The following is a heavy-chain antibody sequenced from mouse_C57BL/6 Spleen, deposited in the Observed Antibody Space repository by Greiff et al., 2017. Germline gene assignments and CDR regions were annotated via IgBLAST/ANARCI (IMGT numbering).Heavy chain of an antibody. CDR3: ARQDGSSYFDY. CDR2: IDPSDSYT. Sequence: VQLQQSGAELVKPGASVKLSCTASGFNIKDYYMHWVKQRPGQGLEWIGEIDPSDSYTNYNQKFKGKSTLTVDKSSSTAYMQLSSLTSEDSAVYYCARQDGSSYFDYWGQGTTLTVSS. D-gene: IGHD1-1*01. J-gene: IGHJ2*01. V-gene: IGHV1-69*01. CDR1: GFNIKDYY.